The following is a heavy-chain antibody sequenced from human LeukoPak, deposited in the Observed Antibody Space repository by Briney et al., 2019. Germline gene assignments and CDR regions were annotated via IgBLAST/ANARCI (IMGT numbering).Heavy chain of an antibody. Sequence: PSQTLSITCAIAVGSISSGGYSLSWIRQPPGKCLEWIWYIYHSGSTYYNPSLKSRVTISVDRSKNQFSLKLSSVTAADTAVYYCARGMGEVSNNWFDPWGQGTLVTVSS. CDR2: IYHSGST. V-gene: IGHV4-30-2*01. D-gene: IGHD3-3*02. CDR3: ARGMGEVSNNWFDP. J-gene: IGHJ5*02. CDR1: VGSISSGGYS.